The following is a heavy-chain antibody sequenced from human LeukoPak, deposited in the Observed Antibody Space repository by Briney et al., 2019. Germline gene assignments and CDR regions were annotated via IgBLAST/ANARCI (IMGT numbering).Heavy chain of an antibody. J-gene: IGHJ4*02. D-gene: IGHD2-2*01. V-gene: IGHV1-2*02. CDR1: GYTFTVYY. CDR3: AITLHPSADIVVVPAAIHPVDY. Sequence: ASVTVSCKASGYTFTVYYMHWVRQAPGQGLEWMGWINPNSGGTNYAQKFQGRVTMTRDTSISTAYMELSRLRSDDTAVYYCAITLHPSADIVVVPAAIHPVDYWGQGTLVTVSS. CDR2: INPNSGGT.